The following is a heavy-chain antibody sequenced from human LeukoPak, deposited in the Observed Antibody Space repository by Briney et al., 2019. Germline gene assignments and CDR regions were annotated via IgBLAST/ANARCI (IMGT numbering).Heavy chain of an antibody. CDR2: IYYSGST. V-gene: IGHV4-59*01. D-gene: IGHD3-22*01. CDR1: GGSISSYY. J-gene: IGHJ4*02. CDR3: ARGTYYYDSSGYYPVWFDY. Sequence: SETLSLTCTVSGGSISSYYWSWIREPPGKGLEWLGYIYYSGSTNYNPSLKSRVTISVDMSKNQFSLKLSSVTAADTAVYYCARGTYYYDSSGYYPVWFDYWGQGTLVTVSS.